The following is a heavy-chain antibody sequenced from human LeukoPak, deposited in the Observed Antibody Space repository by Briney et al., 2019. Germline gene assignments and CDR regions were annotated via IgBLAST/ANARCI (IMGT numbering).Heavy chain of an antibody. Sequence: GGSLRLSCAASGFTFSSYWMSWVRQAPGKGLEWVANIKQDGSEKYYVDSVKGRFTISRDNAKNSLYLQMNSLRAEDTAVYYCAGFGSTRQLPYGDYVGYWGQGTLVTVSS. J-gene: IGHJ4*02. CDR2: IKQDGSEK. CDR1: GFTFSSYW. CDR3: AGFGSTRQLPYGDYVGY. V-gene: IGHV3-7*01. D-gene: IGHD4-17*01.